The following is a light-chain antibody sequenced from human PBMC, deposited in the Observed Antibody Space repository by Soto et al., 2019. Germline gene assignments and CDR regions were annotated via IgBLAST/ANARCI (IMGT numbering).Light chain of an antibody. Sequence: QSALTQPASGSGSPGESITISCTGTSSDVGAYDYVSWYQQHPDKAPKLIIYEVSHRPSGVSNRFSGSKSVNTATLTISGLQAEDEADYYCSSYTSSSTRVFGTGTKVTVL. V-gene: IGLV2-14*03. CDR2: EVS. J-gene: IGLJ1*01. CDR1: SSDVGAYDY. CDR3: SSYTSSSTRV.